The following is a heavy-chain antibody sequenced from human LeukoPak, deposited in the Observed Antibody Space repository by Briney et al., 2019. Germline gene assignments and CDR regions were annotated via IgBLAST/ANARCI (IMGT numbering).Heavy chain of an antibody. CDR2: INWNGGST. V-gene: IGHV3-20*04. Sequence: GGSLRLSCAASGFTFDDYGMTWVRQAPGKGLEWVSGINWNGGSTGYADSVKGRFTISRYNAKNSLYLQMNSLRAEDTALYYCAREVAPYNYYYYYMDVWGKGTTVTVSS. CDR3: AREVAPYNYYYYYMDV. CDR1: GFTFDDYG. D-gene: IGHD3-16*01. J-gene: IGHJ6*03.